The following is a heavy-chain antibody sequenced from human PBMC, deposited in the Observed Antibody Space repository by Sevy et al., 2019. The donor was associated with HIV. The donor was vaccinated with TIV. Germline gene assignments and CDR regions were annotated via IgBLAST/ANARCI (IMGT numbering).Heavy chain of an antibody. CDR2: IYYSGST. J-gene: IGHJ3*02. V-gene: IGHV4-59*01. CDR3: AGVLVRDGYAFDI. CDR1: GGSISSYY. D-gene: IGHD5-12*01. Sequence: SETLSLTCTVSGGSISSYYWSWIRQPPGKGLEWIGYIYYSGSTNYNPSLKSRVTISVDTSKNQFSLKLSSVTAADTAVYYCAGVLVRDGYAFDIWGQGTMVTVSS.